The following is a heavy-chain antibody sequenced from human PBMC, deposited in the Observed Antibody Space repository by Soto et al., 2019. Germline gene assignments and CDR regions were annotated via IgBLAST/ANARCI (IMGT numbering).Heavy chain of an antibody. Sequence: PSDTLSLTCTVSGGPFSRGGYYWSWIRHHPGKGLECIGYIFYTGSTYYNPTLKSRVTISVDRSKNQFSLKLSSVTAADTAVYYCARVPGPWGQGSLVTVSS. CDR2: IFYTGST. J-gene: IGHJ5*02. CDR3: ARVPGP. V-gene: IGHV4-30-4*02. CDR1: GGPFSRGGYY.